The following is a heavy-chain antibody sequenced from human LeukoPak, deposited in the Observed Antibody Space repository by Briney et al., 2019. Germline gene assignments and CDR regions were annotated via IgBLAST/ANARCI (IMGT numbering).Heavy chain of an antibody. D-gene: IGHD3-22*01. Sequence: PGGSLRLSCAGSGFNFSIYAMSWVRQAPGKGLEWVAAISSYGGTTYYADSVKGRLTISRDNSKNTLSLQMNSLGVEDTAVYYCARSYYDSRGYIYYFDCWRQGTLVSVSS. V-gene: IGHV3-23*01. CDR2: ISSYGGTT. J-gene: IGHJ4*02. CDR3: ARSYYDSRGYIYYFDC. CDR1: GFNFSIYA.